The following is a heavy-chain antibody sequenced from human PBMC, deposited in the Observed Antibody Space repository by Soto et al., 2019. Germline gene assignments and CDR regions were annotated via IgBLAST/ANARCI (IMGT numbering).Heavy chain of an antibody. CDR3: AKGQHYDFCSGYPDY. CDR1: GFTFDDDA. J-gene: IGHJ4*02. D-gene: IGHD3-3*01. V-gene: IGHV3-9*01. Sequence: EVQLVESGGGLVQPGRSLRLSCAASGFTFDDDAMHWVRQAPGKGLEWVSGISWNSGSIGYADSVKGRFTISRDNAKNSLYLQRNSLTAGDTALYYCAKGQHYDFCSGYPDYWGQGTLVTVSS. CDR2: ISWNSGSI.